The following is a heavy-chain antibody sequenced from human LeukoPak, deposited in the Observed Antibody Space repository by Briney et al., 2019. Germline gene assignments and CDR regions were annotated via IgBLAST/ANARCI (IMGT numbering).Heavy chain of an antibody. V-gene: IGHV3-23*01. CDR3: AKDFHGGLSPVGFDY. D-gene: IGHD1-26*01. CDR2: ISGSGGST. Sequence: GGSLRLSCAASGFTLSSYAMSWVRQAPGKGLEWVSAISGSGGSTYYADSVKGRFTISRDNSKNTLYLQMNSLRAEDTAVYYCAKDFHGGLSPVGFDYWGQGTLVTVSS. CDR1: GFTLSSYA. J-gene: IGHJ4*02.